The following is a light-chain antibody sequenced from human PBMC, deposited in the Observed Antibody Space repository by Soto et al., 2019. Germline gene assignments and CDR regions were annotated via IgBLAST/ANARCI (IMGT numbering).Light chain of an antibody. CDR2: EVS. J-gene: IGLJ2*01. CDR1: TNDVGGYAN. V-gene: IGLV2-14*01. CDR3: SSYTGDTTPV. Sequence: QSVLTQPASVSGSPGQSITISCTGTTNDVGGYANVSWYQQYPGKAPKLVISEVSNRPSGVSHRFSGSRSGNTASLTISGLQAEDEADYYCSSYTGDTTPVFGGGTKLTVL.